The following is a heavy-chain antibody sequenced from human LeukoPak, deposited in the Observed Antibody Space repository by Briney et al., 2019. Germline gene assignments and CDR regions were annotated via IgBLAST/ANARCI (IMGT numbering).Heavy chain of an antibody. V-gene: IGHV1-2*02. CDR2: INPHSGGT. CDR1: GYTFIDYH. Sequence: ASVKVSCKASGYTFIDYHMHWVRQAPGQGLEWMAWINPHSGGTHYAQKFEGRVTLTRDTSISTVYMELSRLRSDDTAVYYCARDGSLDYWGQGTLVTVSS. CDR3: ARDGSLDY. J-gene: IGHJ4*02.